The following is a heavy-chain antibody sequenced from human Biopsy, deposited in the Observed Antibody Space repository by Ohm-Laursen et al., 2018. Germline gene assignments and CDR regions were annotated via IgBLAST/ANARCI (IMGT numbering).Heavy chain of an antibody. V-gene: IGHV4-59*07. Sequence: SDTLSLTCTVSGGSIGSFFWSWIRQPPGKGLEWIGYIYYSGSTNYNPSLRSRVTISVDTSKNQFSLELSSVTAADTAVYYCARVGAGAPSIDYFDYWGQGALVTVSS. CDR2: IYYSGST. D-gene: IGHD1-26*01. J-gene: IGHJ4*02. CDR1: GGSIGSFF. CDR3: ARVGAGAPSIDYFDY.